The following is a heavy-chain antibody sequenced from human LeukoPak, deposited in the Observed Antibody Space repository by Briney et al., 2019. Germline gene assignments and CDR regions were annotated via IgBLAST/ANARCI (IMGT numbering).Heavy chain of an antibody. J-gene: IGHJ6*02. D-gene: IGHD3-10*01. CDR3: AKGDSRGYYYGMDV. CDR2: IGGSGGST. CDR1: GFTFSSYA. Sequence: PGGSLRLSCAASGFTFSSYAMSWVSQAPGKGLEWVSGIGGSGGSTYYADSVKGRFTISRDNSKNTLYLQMNSLRAEDTAVYYCAKGDSRGYYYGMDVWGQGTTVTVSS. V-gene: IGHV3-23*01.